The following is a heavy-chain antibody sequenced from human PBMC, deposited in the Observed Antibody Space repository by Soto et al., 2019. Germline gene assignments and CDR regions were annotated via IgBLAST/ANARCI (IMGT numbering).Heavy chain of an antibody. V-gene: IGHV1-69*13. CDR3: ARVPSVRSYYDILTGYRIGGVDV. Sequence: GASVKVSCKASGGTFSSYAISWVRQAPGQGLEWMGGIIPIFGTANYAQKFQGRVTITADESTSTAYMELSSLRSEDTAVYYCARVPSVRSYYDILTGYRIGGVDVWGQGTTVTVSS. CDR2: IIPIFGTA. D-gene: IGHD3-9*01. J-gene: IGHJ6*02. CDR1: GGTFSSYA.